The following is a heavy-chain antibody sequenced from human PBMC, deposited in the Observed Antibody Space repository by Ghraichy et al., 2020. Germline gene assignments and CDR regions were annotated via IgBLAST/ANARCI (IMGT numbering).Heavy chain of an antibody. D-gene: IGHD1-14*01. CDR1: GFSFTDYW. V-gene: IGHV3-74*01. J-gene: IGHJ4*02. CDR3: VRSYKDGLRHFDY. CDR2: LNIDGTTV. Sequence: GGSLRLSCAASGFSFTDYWMHWVRQTPGRGLEWVSHLNIDGTTVNYADSVKGRFTMSRDNAKNTMYLQMISLTVEDTAVYYCVRSYKDGLRHFDYWGQGTLVTVSS.